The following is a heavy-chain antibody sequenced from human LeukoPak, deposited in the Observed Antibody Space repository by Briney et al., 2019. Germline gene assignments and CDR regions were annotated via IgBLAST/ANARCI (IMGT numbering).Heavy chain of an antibody. D-gene: IGHD4-17*01. Sequence: GGSLRLSCAASGFTFSNYAMHWVRQAPGKGLEFVSGISSNGGSTYYANSVKGRSTISRDNSKNTLYLQMGSLRAEDMAVYYCARDASPGRTVTTSQYYYFYYYMDVWGKGTTLTVSS. CDR1: GFTFSNYA. CDR3: ARDASPGRTVTTSQYYYFYYYMDV. CDR2: ISSNGGST. J-gene: IGHJ6*03. V-gene: IGHV3-64*01.